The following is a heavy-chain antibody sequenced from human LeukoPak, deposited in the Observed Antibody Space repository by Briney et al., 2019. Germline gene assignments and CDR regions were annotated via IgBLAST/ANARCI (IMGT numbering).Heavy chain of an antibody. CDR3: GGGGFGEAYYYYYYMDV. CDR2: ISGSCTGT. D-gene: IGHD3-10*01. V-gene: IGHV3-23*01. J-gene: IGHJ6*03. Sequence: GGSLRLSCAASEFTFNSHAMSWVRHAPGKGLEWVSTISGSCTGTYYADSVKGRFTISRDNSKKTLYLQMNSLRGEDKAVYYCGGGGFGEAYYYYYYMDVWGKGTTVTVSS. CDR1: EFTFNSHA.